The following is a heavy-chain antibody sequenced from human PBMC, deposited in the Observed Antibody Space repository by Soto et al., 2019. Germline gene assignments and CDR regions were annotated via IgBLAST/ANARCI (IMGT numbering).Heavy chain of an antibody. CDR2: IYYSGST. CDR1: GCSISSYY. D-gene: IGHD4-17*01. Sequence: SETLSLTCTVSGCSISSYYWSWIRQPPGKGLEWIGYIYYSGSTNYNPSLKSRVTISVDTSKNQFSLKLSSVTAADTAVYYCARDRDTVSYYCYGKDVWGQGTTVTVSS. CDR3: ARDRDTVSYYCYGKDV. J-gene: IGHJ6*02. V-gene: IGHV4-59*01.